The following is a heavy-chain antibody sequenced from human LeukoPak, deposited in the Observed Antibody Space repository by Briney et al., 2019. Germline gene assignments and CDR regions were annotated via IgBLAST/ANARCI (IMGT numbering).Heavy chain of an antibody. J-gene: IGHJ6*03. CDR2: IYYSGST. Sequence: SETLSLTCTVSGGSISSSSYYWGWIRQPPGKGVEWIGSIYYSGSTYYNPSLKSRVTISVDTSKNQFSLKLSSVTAADTAVYYCASFPFGANHYYYMDVWGKGTTVTVSS. V-gene: IGHV4-39*01. D-gene: IGHD3-3*01. CDR3: ASFPFGANHYYYMDV. CDR1: GGSISSSSYY.